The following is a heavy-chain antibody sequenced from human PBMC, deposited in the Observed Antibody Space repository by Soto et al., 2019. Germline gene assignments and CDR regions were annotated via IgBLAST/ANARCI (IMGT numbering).Heavy chain of an antibody. V-gene: IGHV4-39*01. CDR1: GGSISSSSYY. CDR3: ARRYFCGSGSGSLDL. J-gene: IGHJ6*04. D-gene: IGHD3-10*01. CDR2: IYYSGST. Sequence: SETLSLTCTVSGGSISSSSYYWGWIRQPPGKGLEWIGSIYYSGSTYYNPSLKSRVTISVDTSKNQFSLKLSSVTAADTAVYYCARRYFCGSGSGSLDLWGKGTTVTASS.